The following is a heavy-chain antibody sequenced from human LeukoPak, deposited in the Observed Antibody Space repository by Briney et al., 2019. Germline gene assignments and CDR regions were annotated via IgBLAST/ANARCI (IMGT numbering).Heavy chain of an antibody. Sequence: ASVKVSCKASGYTFTSYYMHWVRQAPGQGLEWMGIINPSGGSTSYAQKFQGRVTMTTDTSTSTAYMELRSLRSDDTAVYYCARESTSGSYRNDYWGQGTLVTVSS. CDR3: ARESTSGSYRNDY. CDR2: INPSGGST. J-gene: IGHJ4*02. CDR1: GYTFTSYY. V-gene: IGHV1-46*01. D-gene: IGHD1-26*01.